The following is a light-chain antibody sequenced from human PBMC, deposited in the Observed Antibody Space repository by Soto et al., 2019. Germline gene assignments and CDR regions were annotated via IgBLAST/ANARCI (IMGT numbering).Light chain of an antibody. CDR2: DAS. CDR1: QDISNY. V-gene: IGKV1-33*01. J-gene: IGKJ4*01. CDR3: QQDDNLP. Sequence: DIQMTQSPSSLSASVGDRVTITCQASQDISNYLNWYQQKPGKAPKLLIYDASNLETGVPSRFSGRGSGTDFIFTISSLQPEDIATYYCQQDDNLPFGGGTKVEIK.